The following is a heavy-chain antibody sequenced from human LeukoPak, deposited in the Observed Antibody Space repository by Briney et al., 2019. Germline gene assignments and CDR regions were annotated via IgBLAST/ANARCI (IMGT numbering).Heavy chain of an antibody. D-gene: IGHD3-16*01. V-gene: IGHV1-69*06. CDR1: GGTFSSYA. J-gene: IGHJ6*03. CDR2: IIPIFGTA. CDR3: ARVWEFWGSPDYMDV. Sequence: SVKVSCKASGGTFSSYAISWVRQAPGQGLEWMGGIIPIFGTANYAQKFQGRVTITADKSTSTAYMELSSLRSEDTAVYYCARVWEFWGSPDYMDVWGKGTTVTISS.